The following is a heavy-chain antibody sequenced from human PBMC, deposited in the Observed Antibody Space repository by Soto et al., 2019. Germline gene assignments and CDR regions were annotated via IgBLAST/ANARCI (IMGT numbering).Heavy chain of an antibody. CDR2: IRDSDSGGST. CDR1: GFTFSNSA. Sequence: EVQLLESGGGLVQPGGSLRLSCAASGFTFSNSAMTWVRQAPAKGLEWVSTIRDSDSGGSTFYEDSVKGRFTISRDDSKNTLYLKMSSLRAEDTAMYYCAKVRVGIDVDFDYWGQGALVTVSS. J-gene: IGHJ4*02. CDR3: AKVRVGIDVDFDY. D-gene: IGHD2-21*01. V-gene: IGHV3-23*01.